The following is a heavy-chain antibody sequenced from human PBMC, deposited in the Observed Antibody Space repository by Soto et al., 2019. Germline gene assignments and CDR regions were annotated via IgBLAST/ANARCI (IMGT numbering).Heavy chain of an antibody. CDR3: ARDRVFWSGYSQEDIDYYYYGMDV. CDR1: GYSISSGGYY. D-gene: IGHD3-3*01. J-gene: IGHJ6*02. V-gene: IGHV4-31*03. CDR2: IYYSGST. Sequence: SETLSLTCTVSGYSISSGGYYWSWIRQHPGKGLEWIGYIYYSGSTYYNPSLKSRVTISVDTSKNQFSLKLSSVTAADTAVYYCARDRVFWSGYSQEDIDYYYYGMDVWGQGTTVTVSS.